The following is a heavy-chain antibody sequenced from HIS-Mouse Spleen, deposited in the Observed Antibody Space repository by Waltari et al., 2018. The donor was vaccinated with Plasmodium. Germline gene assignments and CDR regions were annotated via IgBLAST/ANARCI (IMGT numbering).Heavy chain of an antibody. D-gene: IGHD1-26*01. CDR2: IYYSGST. CDR3: ARRGGSYYYFDY. V-gene: IGHV4-39*01. Sequence: QLQLQESGPGLVKPSETLSLTCTVSCGSISSSSYYWGWIRQPPGKGLEWIGSIYYSGSTYYNQSLKSRVTISVDTSKNQFSLKLSSVTAADTAVYYCARRGGSYYYFDYWGQGTLVTVSS. CDR1: CGSISSSSYY. J-gene: IGHJ4*02.